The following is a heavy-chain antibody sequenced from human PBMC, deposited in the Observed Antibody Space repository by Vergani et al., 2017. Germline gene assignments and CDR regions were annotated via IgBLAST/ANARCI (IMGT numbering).Heavy chain of an antibody. Sequence: QLQLQESGPGLVKPSETLSLTCTVSAGSISTSSYYWGWIRQPPGRGLEWIGTVYYSGSAYYNPSLKSRLTISVDTSKNQFSLNLSSVTAADTAVYYCASHGAYYYYYTDVWGKGTTVTVSS. CDR3: ASHGAYYYYYTDV. V-gene: IGHV4-39*01. CDR1: AGSISTSSYY. J-gene: IGHJ6*03. CDR2: VYYSGSA. D-gene: IGHD3-16*01.